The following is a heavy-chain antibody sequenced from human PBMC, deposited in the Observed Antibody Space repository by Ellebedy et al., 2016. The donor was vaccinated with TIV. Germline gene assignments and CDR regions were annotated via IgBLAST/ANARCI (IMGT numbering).Heavy chain of an antibody. CDR2: IYRGGTKT. J-gene: IGHJ4*02. V-gene: IGHV3-23*03. Sequence: GESLKISYVGSGFSFSTYATAWVRQTPGKGLEWVSGIYRGGTKTYYADSVKGRFTISRDNSKNTMYLEMNSLRAEDTAIYYCAKGRGGGSDTSAPRYYFDYWGLGTLVTVSS. CDR3: AKGRGGGSDTSAPRYYFDY. D-gene: IGHD3-22*01. CDR1: GFSFSTYA.